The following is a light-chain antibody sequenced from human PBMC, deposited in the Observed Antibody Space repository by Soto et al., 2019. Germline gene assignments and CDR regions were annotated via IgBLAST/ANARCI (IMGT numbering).Light chain of an antibody. V-gene: IGLV2-14*01. CDR1: SSDVGTYNF. Sequence: QSALTQPASVSGSPGQSITISCTGTSSDVGTYNFVSWYRQHPVKAPILIIFDVSSRPSGISNRFSGSKSGNTASLTISGVQAEDEADYYCSSYANSDNVIFGGGTKLTVL. CDR2: DVS. CDR3: SSYANSDNVI. J-gene: IGLJ2*01.